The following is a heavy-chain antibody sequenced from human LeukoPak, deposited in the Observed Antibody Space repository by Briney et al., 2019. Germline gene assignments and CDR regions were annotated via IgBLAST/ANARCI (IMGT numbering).Heavy chain of an antibody. CDR2: INPTGTST. V-gene: IGHV1-46*01. CDR1: GYTFTNYY. Sequence: GASVKVSCKASGYTFTNYYMHWVRQAPGQGLEWMGLINPTGTSTNYAQKFRGRVTMTRDTSTTTVYMELSSLRSEDIAVYYCAREESGGYFDYWGQGTLVTVSS. CDR3: AREESGGYFDY. D-gene: IGHD2-8*02. J-gene: IGHJ4*02.